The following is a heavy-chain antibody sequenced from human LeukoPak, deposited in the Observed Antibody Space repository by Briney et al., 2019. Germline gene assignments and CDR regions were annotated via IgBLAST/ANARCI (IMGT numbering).Heavy chain of an antibody. CDR3: GRRPGGAIEY. D-gene: IGHD2-2*02. Sequence: SGAVSETRLFSFCFHRSYTYYWGWPREPPGRGLEGIGRFYYGWTSYYNPSLESRVTISVDTSKNQFSLNLSSVTAADTAVYYCGRRPGGAIEYWGQGTLVTVSS. CDR1: FCFHRSYTYY. V-gene: IGHV4-39*01. J-gene: IGHJ4*02. CDR2: FYYGWTS.